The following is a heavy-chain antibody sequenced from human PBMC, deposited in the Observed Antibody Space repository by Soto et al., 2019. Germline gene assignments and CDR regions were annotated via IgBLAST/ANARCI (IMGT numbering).Heavy chain of an antibody. J-gene: IGHJ5*02. Sequence: SETLSLTCNMSGDSYSISTYSWSWIRQPPGKALQWIGFIYQSGVTSYNPSLASRVSISLDRSNNQCSLKLKSLTAADTAVYFCAGMPYTSGLRFDPWGPGTLVTVSS. V-gene: IGHV4-30-2*01. D-gene: IGHD6-19*01. CDR3: AGMPYTSGLRFDP. CDR2: IYQSGVT. CDR1: GDSYSISTYS.